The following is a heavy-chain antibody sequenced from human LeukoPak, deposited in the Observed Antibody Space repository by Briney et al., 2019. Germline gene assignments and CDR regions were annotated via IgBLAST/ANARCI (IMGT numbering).Heavy chain of an antibody. CDR2: ISSGTSYR. D-gene: IGHD3-22*01. CDR1: GFTFSDYN. Sequence: GGSLRLSCAASGFTFSDYNMNWVRQAPGKGLEWVSSISSGTSYRYRADSVKGRFTISRDNAESSLYLQMNSLRAEDTAVYYCARDGTARPYYYDSSGYPHSYYYMDVWGKGTTVTVSS. CDR3: ARDGTARPYYYDSSGYPHSYYYMDV. V-gene: IGHV3-21*01. J-gene: IGHJ6*03.